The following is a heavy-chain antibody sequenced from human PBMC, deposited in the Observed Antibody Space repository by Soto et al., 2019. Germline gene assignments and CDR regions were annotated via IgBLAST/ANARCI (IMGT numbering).Heavy chain of an antibody. J-gene: IGHJ3*02. CDR2: IYYSGST. CDR1: GVSVISGSYY. Sequence: PSETLSLTCTVSGVSVISGSYYWSWIRKPPGKGLEWIGYIYYSGSTNYNPSLKSRVTISVDASKNQFSLKLSSVTAADTAVYYCARDRNNYYDSSGYRHAFDIWGQGTMVTVSS. CDR3: ARDRNNYYDSSGYRHAFDI. D-gene: IGHD3-22*01. V-gene: IGHV4-61*01.